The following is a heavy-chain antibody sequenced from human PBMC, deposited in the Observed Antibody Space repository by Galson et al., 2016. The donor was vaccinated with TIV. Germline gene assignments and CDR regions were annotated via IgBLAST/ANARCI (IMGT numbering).Heavy chain of an antibody. CDR1: GYTFGFCD. D-gene: IGHD3-10*01. Sequence: SVKVSCKASGYTFGFCDLFWVRRVIGVGLEWLGWLAGGGGFLGWVVWCRGRVTMTRSASISTTYMELSSLTSEDTAIYYCMTGNKLLGHAVTLWFGVETPFWGQGTLVTVSS. CDR2: LAGGGGFL. J-gene: IGHJ4*02. V-gene: IGHV1-8*01. CDR3: MTGNKLLGHAVTLWFGVETPF.